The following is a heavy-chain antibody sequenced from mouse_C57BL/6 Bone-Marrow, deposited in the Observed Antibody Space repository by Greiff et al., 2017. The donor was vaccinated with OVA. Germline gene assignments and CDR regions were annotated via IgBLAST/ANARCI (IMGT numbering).Heavy chain of an antibody. D-gene: IGHD2-1*01. CDR1: GYTFTSYW. CDR3: ARSLYYGKGDFDY. CDR2: IHPNSGST. J-gene: IGHJ2*01. V-gene: IGHV1-64*01. Sequence: QVQLQQPGAELVKPGASVKLSCKASGYTFTSYWMHWVKQRPGQGLEWIGMIHPNSGSTNYNEKFKSKATLTVDKSSSTAYMQLSSLTSEDSAVYYCARSLYYGKGDFDYWGQGTTLTVSS.